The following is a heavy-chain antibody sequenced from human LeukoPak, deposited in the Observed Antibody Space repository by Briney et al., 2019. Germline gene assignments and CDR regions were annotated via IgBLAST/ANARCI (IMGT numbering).Heavy chain of an antibody. CDR1: GFTFSDHY. V-gene: IGHV3-72*01. CDR3: ARGMSGGYYPLGY. Sequence: GGSLRLSCAASGFTFSDHYMDWVRQPPGKGLEWVGRTRNKANSYTTEYAASVKGGFSISRDDSKNSLYLQMNSLRTEDTAVYYCARGMSGGYYPLGYWGQGTLVTVSP. D-gene: IGHD1-26*01. J-gene: IGHJ4*02. CDR2: TRNKANSYTT.